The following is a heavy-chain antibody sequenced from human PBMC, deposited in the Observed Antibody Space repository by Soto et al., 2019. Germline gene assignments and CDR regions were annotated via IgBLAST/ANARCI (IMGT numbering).Heavy chain of an antibody. CDR1: GFTFRSYA. Sequence: CXXSGFTFRSYAMSXVRQAPGKGLEWVSAISGSGGTTYYADSVKGRFTISRDNSKNTLYLQMNSLRAEDTAVYYCAKEGIVATITHFDYWGQGTLVTVSS. CDR2: ISGSGGTT. D-gene: IGHD5-12*01. CDR3: AKEGIVATITHFDY. J-gene: IGHJ4*02. V-gene: IGHV3-23*01.